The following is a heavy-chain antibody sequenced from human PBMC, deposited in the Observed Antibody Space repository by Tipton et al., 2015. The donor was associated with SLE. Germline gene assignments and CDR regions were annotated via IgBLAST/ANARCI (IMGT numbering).Heavy chain of an antibody. V-gene: IGHV4-61*02. Sequence: TLSLTCTVSGGSISSGTYYWTWIRQPAGKGLEWLGRIYTSGSTDYNPSLKSRVTISVGTSKNQFSLNLNSVTDADTAVYYCARDREMAANYYYYLDVWGKGTTVTVSS. CDR3: ARDREMAANYYYYLDV. J-gene: IGHJ6*03. CDR2: IYTSGST. CDR1: GGSISSGTYY. D-gene: IGHD5-24*01.